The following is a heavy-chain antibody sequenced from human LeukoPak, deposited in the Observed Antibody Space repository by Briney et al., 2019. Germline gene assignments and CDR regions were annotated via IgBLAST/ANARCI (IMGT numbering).Heavy chain of an antibody. D-gene: IGHD3-3*01. CDR1: GDSISTGDYD. J-gene: IGHJ4*02. CDR3: ARGGRITIFGVVTANFDY. Sequence: SETLSLTCTVSGDSISTGDYDWSWIRQPPGKGLEWIGNIYYSGNTAYNPSLKSRVSMSIDTSENQFSLRLSSVTAADTAVYYCARGGRITIFGVVTANFDYWGQGTLVTVSS. V-gene: IGHV4-30-4*08. CDR2: IYYSGNT.